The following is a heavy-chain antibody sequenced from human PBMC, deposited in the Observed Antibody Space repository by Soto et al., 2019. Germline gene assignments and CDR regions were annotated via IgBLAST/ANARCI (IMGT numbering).Heavy chain of an antibody. V-gene: IGHV3-21*01. CDR1: GFTFSSYS. D-gene: IGHD6-13*01. Sequence: PGGSLRLSCAASGFTFSSYSMNWVRQAPGKGLEWVSSISSSSSYIYYADSVKGRFTISRDNAKNSLYLQMNSLRAEDTAVYYCARNQYSSSWYSGAFDIWGQGTMVTVSS. CDR2: ISSSSSYI. J-gene: IGHJ3*02. CDR3: ARNQYSSSWYSGAFDI.